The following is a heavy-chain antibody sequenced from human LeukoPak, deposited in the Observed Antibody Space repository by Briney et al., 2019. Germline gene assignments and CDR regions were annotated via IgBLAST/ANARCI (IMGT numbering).Heavy chain of an antibody. V-gene: IGHV3-7*01. D-gene: IGHD3-22*01. CDR1: GFTFSNYW. Sequence: GGSLRLSCAASGFTFSNYWMSWVRQAPGKGLEWVANIKQDGSEKYYVDSVKGRFTISRDNAKNTLYLQMNSLRADDTAVYYCATHKNYDSSPSVPLLEYWGQGTLVTVSS. CDR3: ATHKNYDSSPSVPLLEY. CDR2: IKQDGSEK. J-gene: IGHJ4*02.